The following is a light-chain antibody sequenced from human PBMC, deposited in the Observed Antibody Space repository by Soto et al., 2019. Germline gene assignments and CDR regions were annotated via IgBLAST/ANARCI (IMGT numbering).Light chain of an antibody. V-gene: IGKV1-9*01. Sequence: DIQLTQSPSFLSASVGDRVTITCRASQGIRNYLAWYQHKPGKAPKLLIYVASTLQSGVPSRFSGSGSGTEFTLTISSLQPEDFATYYCLQLNSYPRTFGQGTKLEIK. CDR3: LQLNSYPRT. CDR2: VAS. J-gene: IGKJ2*01. CDR1: QGIRNY.